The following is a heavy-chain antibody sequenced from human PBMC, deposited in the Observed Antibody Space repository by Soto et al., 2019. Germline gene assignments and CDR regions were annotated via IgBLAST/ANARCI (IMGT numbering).Heavy chain of an antibody. CDR1: GFTVSRNY. CDR3: ARDPPPYIAAAVGY. CDR2: IYSGGTT. Sequence: PVGSLRLSCAASGFTVSRNYMSWVRQAPGKGLEWVSVIYSGGTTYYADSVKGRFTISRDNSKNTLYLQMNSLRAEDTAVYYCARDPPPYIAAAVGYWGQGTLVTVSS. D-gene: IGHD6-13*01. V-gene: IGHV3-53*01. J-gene: IGHJ4*02.